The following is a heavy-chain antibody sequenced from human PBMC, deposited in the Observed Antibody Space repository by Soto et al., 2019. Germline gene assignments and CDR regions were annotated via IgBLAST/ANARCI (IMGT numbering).Heavy chain of an antibody. CDR2: IIPIFGSA. D-gene: IGHD3-22*01. CDR3: AREGYYDSSGYLGDDY. V-gene: IGHV1-69*01. CDR1: GGTFSSYA. Sequence: QVQLVQSGAEVKKPGSSVKVSCKASGGTFSSYAISWVRQAPGQGLEWMGGIIPIFGSANYAQKFQGRVTITADESTSTAYMEVSSLRSEDTAVYYCAREGYYDSSGYLGDDYWGQGTLVTVSS. J-gene: IGHJ4*02.